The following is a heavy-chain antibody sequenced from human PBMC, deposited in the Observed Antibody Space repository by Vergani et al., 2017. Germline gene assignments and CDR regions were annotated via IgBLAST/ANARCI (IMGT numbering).Heavy chain of an antibody. CDR3: ARVIGSGSYLYYYYYDDMDV. Sequence: QVQLQESGPGLVKPSETLSLTCTVSGGSISSYYWSWIRQPPGKGLEWIGYIYYSGSTNYNPSLKSRVTISVDTSKNQFSLKLSSVTAADTAVYYCARVIGSGSYLYYYYYDDMDVWGKGTTVTVSS. CDR1: GGSISSYY. CDR2: IYYSGST. J-gene: IGHJ6*03. V-gene: IGHV4-59*01. D-gene: IGHD3-10*01.